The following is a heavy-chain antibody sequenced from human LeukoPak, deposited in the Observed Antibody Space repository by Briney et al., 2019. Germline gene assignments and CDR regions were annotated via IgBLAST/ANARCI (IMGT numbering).Heavy chain of an antibody. D-gene: IGHD6-19*01. CDR2: FDPEDGET. Sequence: ASVKVSCKVSGYTLTELSMHWVRQAPGKGLEWMGGFDPEDGETIYAQKFQGRVTMTEHTSTDTAYMELSSLRSEDTAVYYCATQWLASGNWGQGTLVTVSS. V-gene: IGHV1-24*01. J-gene: IGHJ4*02. CDR1: GYTLTELS. CDR3: ATQWLASGN.